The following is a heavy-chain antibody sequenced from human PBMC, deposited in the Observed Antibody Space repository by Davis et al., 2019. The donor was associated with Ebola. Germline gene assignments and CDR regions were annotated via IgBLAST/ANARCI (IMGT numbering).Heavy chain of an antibody. CDR3: ARDLSDDVVVVHWFDP. CDR1: GFTFSGFW. V-gene: IGHV3-7*01. CDR2: IKQDGSEK. Sequence: GGSLRLSCAASGFTFSGFWMSWVRQAPGKGLEWVANIKQDGSEKYYVNSVKGRFIISRDNAKNSLYLQMNSLRAEDTAVYYCARDLSDDVVVVHWFDPWGQGTLVTVSS. J-gene: IGHJ5*02. D-gene: IGHD2-15*01.